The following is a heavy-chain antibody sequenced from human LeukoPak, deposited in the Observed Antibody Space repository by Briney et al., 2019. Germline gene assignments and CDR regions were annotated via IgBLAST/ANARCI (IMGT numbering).Heavy chain of an antibody. Sequence: GGSLRLSCAASGFTFSSYAMSWVRQAPGKGLEWVSAISGSGGSTYYADSVKGRFTTSRDNSKNTLYLQMNSLRAEDTAVYYCAKGQGYSSSWYDFAEYFQHWGQGTLVTVSS. CDR2: ISGSGGST. V-gene: IGHV3-23*01. J-gene: IGHJ1*01. D-gene: IGHD6-13*01. CDR1: GFTFSSYA. CDR3: AKGQGYSSSWYDFAEYFQH.